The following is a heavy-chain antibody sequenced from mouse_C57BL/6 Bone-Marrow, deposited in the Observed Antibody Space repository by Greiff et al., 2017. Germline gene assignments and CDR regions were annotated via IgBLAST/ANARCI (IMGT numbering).Heavy chain of an antibody. CDR1: GYTFTDYE. Sequence: QVQLKESGAELVRPGASVTLSCKASGYTFTDYEMHWVKQTPVHGLEWIGAIDPETGGTAYNQKFKGKAILTADKSSSTAYMGLRSLTSEDSAVYYFTRWGYWGQGTTLTVSS. V-gene: IGHV1-15*01. J-gene: IGHJ2*01. CDR2: IDPETGGT. CDR3: TRWGY.